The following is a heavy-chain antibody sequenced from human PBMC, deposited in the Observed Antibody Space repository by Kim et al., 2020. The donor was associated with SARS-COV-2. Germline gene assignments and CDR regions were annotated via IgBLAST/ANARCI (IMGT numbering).Heavy chain of an antibody. V-gene: IGHV3-23*01. CDR1: GFTFSSYA. Sequence: GGSLRLSCAASGFTFSSYAMSWVRQAPGKGLEWVSAISGSGGSTYYADSVKGRFTISRDNSKNTLYLQMNSLRAEDTAVYYCVPIVTTVTSGDAFDIWGQGTMVTVSS. CDR3: VPIVTTVTSGDAFDI. J-gene: IGHJ3*02. D-gene: IGHD4-17*01. CDR2: ISGSGGST.